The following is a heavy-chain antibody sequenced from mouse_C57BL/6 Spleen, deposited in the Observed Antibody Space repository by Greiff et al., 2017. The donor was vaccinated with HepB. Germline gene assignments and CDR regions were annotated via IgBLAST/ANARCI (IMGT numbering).Heavy chain of an antibody. V-gene: IGHV1-69*01. CDR2: IDHSDSYT. J-gene: IGHJ2*01. CDR1: GYTFTSYW. Sequence: VKLQQPGAELVMPGASVKLSCKASGYTFTSYWMHWVKQRPGQGLEWIGEIDHSDSYTNYNQKFKGKSTLTVDKSSSTAYMQLSSLTSEDSAVYYCARGGSKNYFDYWGQGTTLTVSS. D-gene: IGHD2-5*01. CDR3: ARGGSKNYFDY.